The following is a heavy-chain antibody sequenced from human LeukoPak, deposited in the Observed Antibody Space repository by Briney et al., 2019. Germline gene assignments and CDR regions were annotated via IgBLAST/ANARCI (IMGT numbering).Heavy chain of an antibody. J-gene: IGHJ4*02. Sequence: GASVKVSCKASGGTFSSYAISWVRQAPGQGLEWMGGIIPIFGTANYAQKFQGRVTITADESTSTAYMELSSLRSEDTAVYYRATVAALYYFDYWGQGTLVTVSS. D-gene: IGHD6-19*01. CDR3: ATVAALYYFDY. V-gene: IGHV1-69*13. CDR1: GGTFSSYA. CDR2: IIPIFGTA.